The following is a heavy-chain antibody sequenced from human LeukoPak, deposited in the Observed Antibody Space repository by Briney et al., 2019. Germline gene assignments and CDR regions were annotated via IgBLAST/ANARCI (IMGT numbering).Heavy chain of an antibody. J-gene: IGHJ6*02. CDR2: IYYSGST. CDR3: ARDRGYYYYGMDV. V-gene: IGHV4-30-4*01. Sequence: SETLSLTCTVSGGSISSGDYYWSWIRQPPGKGLEWIGYIYYSGSTYYNPSLKSRVTISVDKSKNQFSLKLSSVTAADTAVYYCARDRGYYYYGMDVWGQGTTVTVSS. CDR1: GGSISSGDYY.